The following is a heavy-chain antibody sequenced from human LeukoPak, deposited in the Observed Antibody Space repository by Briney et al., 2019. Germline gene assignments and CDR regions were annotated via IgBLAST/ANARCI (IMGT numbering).Heavy chain of an antibody. V-gene: IGHV5-51*01. D-gene: IGHD3-10*01. CDR1: GYSFTSYW. Sequence: GESLKISCKVSGYSFTSYWIGWVRQMPGKGLEWMGIIYPYDSDTRYSPSFQGQVTISADKSISTAYLQWSSLKASDTAMYYCARPSGNTDYYYGSGSHWYFDLWGRGTLVTVSS. CDR2: IYPYDSDT. J-gene: IGHJ2*01. CDR3: ARPSGNTDYYYGSGSHWYFDL.